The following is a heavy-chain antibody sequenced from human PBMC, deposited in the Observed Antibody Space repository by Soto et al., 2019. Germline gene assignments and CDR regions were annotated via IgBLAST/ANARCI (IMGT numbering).Heavy chain of an antibody. J-gene: IGHJ4*02. CDR1: GGSISSSSYY. CDR3: ASTGLWFGELSPDY. CDR2: IYYSGST. V-gene: IGHV4-39*01. Sequence: SETLSLTCTVSGGSISSSSYYWGWIRQPPGKGLEWIGSIYYSGSTYYNPSLKSRVTISVDTSKNQFSLKLSSVTAADTAVYYCASTGLWFGELSPDYWGQGTLVTVSS. D-gene: IGHD3-10*01.